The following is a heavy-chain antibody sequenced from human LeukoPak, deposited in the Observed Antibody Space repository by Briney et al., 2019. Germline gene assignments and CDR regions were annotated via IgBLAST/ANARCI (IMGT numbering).Heavy chain of an antibody. Sequence: SETLSLTCAVYGGSFSGYYWGWIRQPPGKGLEWIGGVYYTGTTYSNPSLKSRVTISVDTSKKQFSLKLSSVTAADTAVYYCARHVGFITMVRGVINNNWFDPWGQGTLVTVSS. V-gene: IGHV4-34*01. J-gene: IGHJ5*02. CDR3: ARHVGFITMVRGVINNNWFDP. CDR1: GGSFSGYY. D-gene: IGHD3-10*01. CDR2: VYYTGTT.